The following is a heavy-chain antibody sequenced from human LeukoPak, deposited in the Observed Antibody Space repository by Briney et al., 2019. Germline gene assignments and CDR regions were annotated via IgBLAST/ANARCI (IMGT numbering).Heavy chain of an antibody. V-gene: IGHV3-21*01. CDR3: ARDPDGSEAYFDY. D-gene: IGHD5-24*01. CDR2: ISRGSSYI. CDR1: GFTFSIYS. Sequence: GGSLRLSCAASGFTFSIYSMNWVRQAPGKGLEWVSSISRGSSYIYYADSVKGRFTISRDNAENSLYLQMNSLRAEDTAVYYCARDPDGSEAYFDYWGQGTLVTVSS. J-gene: IGHJ4*02.